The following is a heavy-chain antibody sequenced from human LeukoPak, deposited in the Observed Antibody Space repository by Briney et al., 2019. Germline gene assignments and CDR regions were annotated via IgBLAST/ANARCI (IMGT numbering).Heavy chain of an antibody. J-gene: IGHJ4*02. D-gene: IGHD5-12*01. CDR2: INPSGGST. CDR1: GYTFTSYY. V-gene: IGHV1-46*01. CDR3: ARRYSGYDSPYYFDY. Sequence: ASVKVSCKASGYTFTSYYMHWVRQAPGQGLEWMGIINPSGGSTSYAQKFQGRVTMTRDTSTSTVYMELSSLRSEDTAVYYCARRYSGYDSPYYFDYWGQGTLVTVSS.